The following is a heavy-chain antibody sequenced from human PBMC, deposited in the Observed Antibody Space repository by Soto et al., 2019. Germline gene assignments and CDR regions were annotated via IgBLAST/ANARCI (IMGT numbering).Heavy chain of an antibody. V-gene: IGHV4-34*01. CDR1: GGSFSGYY. J-gene: IGHJ6*02. Sequence: QVQLQQWGAGLLKPSETLSLTCAVYGGSFSGYYWSWIRQPPGKGLEWIGEINHSGSTNYNPSLKNALPTSGHTSMNQSSPKLSSVTAADTAVYYDARGRYYDSSGSLWILGYYHGMDVWGQGTTVTVSS. CDR2: INHSGST. CDR3: ARGRYYDSSGSLWILGYYHGMDV. D-gene: IGHD3-22*01.